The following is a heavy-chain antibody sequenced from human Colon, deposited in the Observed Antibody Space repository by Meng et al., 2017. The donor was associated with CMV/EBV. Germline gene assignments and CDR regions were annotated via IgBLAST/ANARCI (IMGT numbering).Heavy chain of an antibody. V-gene: IGHV4-59*01. J-gene: IGHJ4*02. CDR1: GGSISSSY. Sequence: GSLSLTCTVSGGSISSSYWTWIRQSPGKRLEWIGYIYTSGSTDYNPSLKSRVTISVDTSKNQFSLKLSSVTAADAAVYYCARDAGVYGLDSWGQGTLVTVSS. CDR2: IYTSGST. D-gene: IGHD2-8*01. CDR3: ARDAGVYGLDS.